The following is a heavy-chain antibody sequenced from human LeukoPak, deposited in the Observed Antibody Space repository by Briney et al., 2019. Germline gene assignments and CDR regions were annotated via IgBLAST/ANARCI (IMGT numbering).Heavy chain of an antibody. D-gene: IGHD1-1*01. Sequence: SETLSLTCAVYWGSLGYSYLTWIRQAPGKGLEWIGEINHHCITKYNPSLNSRVTMSVDTSKKQFSLRLTSMTAADTAVYYCARGRSIPYRIVKLETVPRSGFAPWGQGTLVTVSS. J-gene: IGHJ5*02. CDR1: WGSLGYSY. V-gene: IGHV4-34*01. CDR3: ARGRSIPYRIVKLETVPRSGFAP. CDR2: INHHCIT.